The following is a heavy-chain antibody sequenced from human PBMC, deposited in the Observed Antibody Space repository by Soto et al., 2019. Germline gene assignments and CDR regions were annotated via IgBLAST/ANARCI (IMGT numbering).Heavy chain of an antibody. V-gene: IGHV4-34*01. CDR3: ARGGISHWAYFYYMDV. D-gene: IGHD2-21*01. CDR1: GGSFSGYY. Sequence: ETLSLTCAVYGGSFSGYYWSWIRQPPGMALEWIGEINHLGSINYNPSLKSRVTMSVDTSKNQFSLTLNSVTAADTATYYCARGGISHWAYFYYMDVWDRGTTVTVSS. CDR2: INHLGSI. J-gene: IGHJ6*03.